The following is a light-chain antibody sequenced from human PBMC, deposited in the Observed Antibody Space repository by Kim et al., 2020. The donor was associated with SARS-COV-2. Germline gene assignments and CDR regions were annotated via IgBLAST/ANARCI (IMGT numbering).Light chain of an antibody. Sequence: SYELTQPPSVSASPGESVRLTCTRGSGGGKYTFYYQQQRGEYGVLVIYRVGKRPSGIPERFSVSDSVNTVAPALSGSQAMKEAHYYCQAWDRSTWVFGGG. CDR1: SGGGKY. J-gene: IGLJ3*02. CDR2: RVG. V-gene: IGLV3-1*01. CDR3: QAWDRSTWV.